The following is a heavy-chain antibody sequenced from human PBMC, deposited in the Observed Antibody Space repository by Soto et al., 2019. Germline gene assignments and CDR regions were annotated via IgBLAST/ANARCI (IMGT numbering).Heavy chain of an antibody. Sequence: EVQLLESGGGLVPPGGSLRLSCAASGFTFSSYTMNWVRQAPGKGLEWVSAITSSGGTTYYADSVKGRFTVSRDNSENTLYLHMNSLRAEDTAEYSCAKDRGGRAIFGVVIIDGMDVWGQGTTVTVSS. CDR3: AKDRGGRAIFGVVIIDGMDV. V-gene: IGHV3-23*01. D-gene: IGHD3-3*01. CDR1: GFTFSSYT. J-gene: IGHJ6*02. CDR2: ITSSGGTT.